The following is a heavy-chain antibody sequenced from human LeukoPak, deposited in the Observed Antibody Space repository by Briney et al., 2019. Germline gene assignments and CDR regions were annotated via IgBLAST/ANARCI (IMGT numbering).Heavy chain of an antibody. CDR1: GYTFTGHY. CDR2: INPNSGGT. D-gene: IGHD3-22*01. Sequence: ASVKVSCKASGYTFTGHYMHWVRPAPGQGLAWMGWINPNSGGTNYAQKFQGRVTMTRDTSISTAYMELSRLRSDDTAVYYCARARPYYYDGSGYYYSYYFDYWGQGTLVTVSS. CDR3: ARARPYYYDGSGYYYSYYFDY. J-gene: IGHJ4*02. V-gene: IGHV1-2*02.